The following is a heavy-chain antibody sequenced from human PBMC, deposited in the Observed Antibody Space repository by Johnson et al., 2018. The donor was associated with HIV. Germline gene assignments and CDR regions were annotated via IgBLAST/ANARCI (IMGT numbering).Heavy chain of an antibody. Sequence: VQVVESGGGVVQPGRSLRLSCAASGFTFSSYAMHWVRQAPGKGLEWVAVISYDGSNKYYADSVKGRFTISRDNSKNTLYMQMNSLRAEDSAVYFCASEGGDDAFDIWGQGTMVTVSS. CDR2: ISYDGSNK. V-gene: IGHV3-30*04. D-gene: IGHD3-16*01. J-gene: IGHJ3*02. CDR3: ASEGGDDAFDI. CDR1: GFTFSSYA.